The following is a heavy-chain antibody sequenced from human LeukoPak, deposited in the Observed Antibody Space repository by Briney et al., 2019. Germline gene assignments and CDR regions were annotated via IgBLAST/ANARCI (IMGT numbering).Heavy chain of an antibody. V-gene: IGHV4-34*01. CDR1: GGSFSGYY. Sequence: SETLSLTCAVSGGSFSGYYWSWIRQPPGKGLEWIGEINHSGSTNYNPSLKSRVTISVDTSKNQFSLKLSSVTAADTAVYYCATSYYISHAFDIWGQGTMVTVSS. CDR3: ATSYYISHAFDI. J-gene: IGHJ3*02. CDR2: INHSGST. D-gene: IGHD3-10*01.